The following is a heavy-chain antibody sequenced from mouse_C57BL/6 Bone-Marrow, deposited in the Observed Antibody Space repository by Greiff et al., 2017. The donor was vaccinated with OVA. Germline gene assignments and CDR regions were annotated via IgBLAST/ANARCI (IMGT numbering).Heavy chain of an antibody. V-gene: IGHV1-55*01. CDR3: ARRYDSSSWYFDV. D-gene: IGHD1-1*01. CDR2: IYPGRGST. Sequence: QVQLQQSGAELVQPGASVKMSCKASGYTFTSYWITWVKQRPGQGLEWIGYIYPGRGSTNYNEKFKSKATLTVDTSSSTAYMQLNSLTSEDSAVYDGARRYDSSSWYFDVWGTGTTVTVSS. J-gene: IGHJ1*03. CDR1: GYTFTSYW.